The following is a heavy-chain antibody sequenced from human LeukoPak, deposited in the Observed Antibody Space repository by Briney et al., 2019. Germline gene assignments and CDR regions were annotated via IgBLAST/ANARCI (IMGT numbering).Heavy chain of an antibody. Sequence: ASVKVSCKASGYTFTSYDINWVRLATGQGLEWMGWMNPNSGDTGYVQKFQGRVTMTRDTSISTAYMELSSLRSEDTAVYYCAKWLAVAGTNAFDIWGQGTMVTVSS. CDR1: GYTFTSYD. V-gene: IGHV1-8*01. D-gene: IGHD6-19*01. CDR3: AKWLAVAGTNAFDI. CDR2: MNPNSGDT. J-gene: IGHJ3*02.